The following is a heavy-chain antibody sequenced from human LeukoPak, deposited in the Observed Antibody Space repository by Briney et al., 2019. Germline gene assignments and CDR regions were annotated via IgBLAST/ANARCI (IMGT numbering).Heavy chain of an antibody. V-gene: IGHV1-8*01. CDR2: MNPNSGNT. CDR1: GYTFTSYD. D-gene: IGHD6-6*01. J-gene: IGHJ6*03. Sequence: ASVTVSCKASGYTFTSYDINWVRQATGQGLEWMGWMNPNSGNTGYAQKFQGRVTMTRNTSISTAYMELSSLRSEDTAVYYCARGHRKYSSSPYYYYYYMDVWGKGTTVTVSS. CDR3: ARGHRKYSSSPYYYYYYMDV.